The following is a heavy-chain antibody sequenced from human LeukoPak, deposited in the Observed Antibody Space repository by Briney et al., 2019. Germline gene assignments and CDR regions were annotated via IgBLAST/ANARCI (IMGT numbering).Heavy chain of an antibody. Sequence: SETLSLTCTVSGDSISSSSYYWSWIRQPPGKGLEWIGEINHSGSTNYNPSLKSRVTISVDTSKNQFSLKLSSVTAADTAVYYCARGSGSYPYDYWGQGTLATVSS. CDR1: GDSISSSSYY. CDR2: INHSGST. D-gene: IGHD1-26*01. CDR3: ARGSGSYPYDY. J-gene: IGHJ4*02. V-gene: IGHV4-39*07.